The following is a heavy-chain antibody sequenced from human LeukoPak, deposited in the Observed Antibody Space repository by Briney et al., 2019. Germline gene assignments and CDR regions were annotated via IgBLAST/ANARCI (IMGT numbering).Heavy chain of an antibody. Sequence: GASVKVSCKASGYTFTGYYMPWVRQAPGQGLEWMGWINPNSGGTNYAQKFQGRVTMTRDTSISTAYMELSRLRSDDTAVYYCARSSRLGGVVVVAASFDPWGQGTLVTVSS. D-gene: IGHD2-15*01. J-gene: IGHJ5*02. V-gene: IGHV1-2*02. CDR2: INPNSGGT. CDR1: GYTFTGYY. CDR3: ARSSRLGGVVVVAASFDP.